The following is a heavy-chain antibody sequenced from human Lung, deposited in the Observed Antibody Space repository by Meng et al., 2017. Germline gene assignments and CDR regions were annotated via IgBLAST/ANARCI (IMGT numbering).Heavy chain of an antibody. Sequence: QVVVVDAGRGVVEHGVSLSLSCAASGFNFNTYAMHWVRQAPGKGLEWVSLMSFDGAQIYYSDSVRGRFTISRDNSKNTLYLQMNSLRAEDTAVYYCARDKPPNDVWGRGTLVTVSS. CDR3: ARDKPPNDV. V-gene: IGHV3-30*01. J-gene: IGHJ2*01. CDR2: MSFDGAQI. CDR1: GFNFNTYA.